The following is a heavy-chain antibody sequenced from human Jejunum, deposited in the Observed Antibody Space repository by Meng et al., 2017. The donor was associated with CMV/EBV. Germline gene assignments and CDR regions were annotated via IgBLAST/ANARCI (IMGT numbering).Heavy chain of an antibody. CDR3: ARGLSTSSSGY. D-gene: IGHD6-6*01. J-gene: IGHJ4*02. CDR1: GDSITSNTFY. Sequence: QLHLQESGPGLVKPSETLSLTYTVSGDSITSNTFYWGWIRQPPGKGLEWIGSIYSSGSTYYNPSLKSRVTISIDTSKNQFSLNLSSVTAADTAIYYCARGLSTSSSGYWGQGTLVTVSS. CDR2: IYSSGST. V-gene: IGHV4-39*07.